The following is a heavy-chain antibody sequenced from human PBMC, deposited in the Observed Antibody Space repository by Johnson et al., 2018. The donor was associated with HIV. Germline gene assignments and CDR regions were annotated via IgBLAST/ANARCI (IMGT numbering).Heavy chain of an antibody. CDR1: GSTFSSYA. J-gene: IGHJ3*02. CDR2: ISYDGSTK. Sequence: QMQLVESGGGAAQPGRSLRLSCAASGSTFSSYAMHWVRQPPGTGLQRVAVISYDGSTKYFADSANGRFTISRDNSKNTVHLQMNSLRPYVTAVYYCAKGIAAAGTGAFDIWGQGTMVTVSS. D-gene: IGHD6-13*01. CDR3: AKGIAAAGTGAFDI. V-gene: IGHV3-30-3*01.